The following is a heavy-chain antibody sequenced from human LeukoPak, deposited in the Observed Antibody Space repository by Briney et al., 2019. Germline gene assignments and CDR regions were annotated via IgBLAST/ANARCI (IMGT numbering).Heavy chain of an antibody. D-gene: IGHD4-17*01. Sequence: GASVTVSCKASGGTFSSSAISWVRQAPGQGLEWLGGIIPIFGSSNYAQNFQDRVTITADESTSTAYMELSSLRSEDTAVYYCASVTTVTTKGHGAFDIWGQGTMVTVSS. CDR1: GGTFSSSA. CDR2: IIPIFGSS. J-gene: IGHJ3*02. CDR3: ASVTTVTTKGHGAFDI. V-gene: IGHV1-69*13.